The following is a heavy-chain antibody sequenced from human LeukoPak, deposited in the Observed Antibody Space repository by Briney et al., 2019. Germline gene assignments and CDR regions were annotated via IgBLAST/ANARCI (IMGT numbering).Heavy chain of an antibody. CDR1: GGSISSYY. D-gene: IGHD3-10*01. J-gene: IGHJ4*02. CDR2: IYTSGST. CDR3: ARDRGSGSYGSFDY. V-gene: IGHV4-4*07. Sequence: SETLSLTCTVSGGSISSYYWSWIRQPAGKGLEWIGRIYTSGSTNYNPSLKSRVTMSVDTSKNQFPLKLSSVTAADTAVYYCARDRGSGSYGSFDYWGQGTLVTVSS.